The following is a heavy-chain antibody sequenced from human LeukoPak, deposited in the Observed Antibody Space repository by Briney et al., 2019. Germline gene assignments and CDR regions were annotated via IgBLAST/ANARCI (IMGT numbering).Heavy chain of an antibody. CDR1: GFTFGDYA. D-gene: IGHD2-2*01. CDR2: ILGLGGASRT. J-gene: IGHJ4*02. Sequence: GRSLRLSCTASGFTFGDYAMSWFRQAPGKGLEWVSGILGLGGASRTYYADSVKGRFTISRDNSKNTLYLQMNSLRAEDTAVYYCAHGTMYQLDYWGQGTLVTVSS. CDR3: AHGTMYQLDY. V-gene: IGHV3-23*01.